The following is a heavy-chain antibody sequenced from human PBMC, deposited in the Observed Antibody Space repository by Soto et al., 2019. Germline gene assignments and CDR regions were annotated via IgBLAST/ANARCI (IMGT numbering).Heavy chain of an antibody. CDR3: ARDFFDSSDYTTNWFDP. J-gene: IGHJ5*02. CDR1: GDSISNSRFY. CDR2: IYHTGNA. D-gene: IGHD3-22*01. Sequence: SETLSLTCTVSGDSISNSRFYWAWIRQPPGEGLEWIGSIYHTGNAYYNPSLKSRVTISVDTSKNQFSLRLTSVTAADAALYYCARDFFDSSDYTTNWFDPWGQGTLVTVSS. V-gene: IGHV4-39*01.